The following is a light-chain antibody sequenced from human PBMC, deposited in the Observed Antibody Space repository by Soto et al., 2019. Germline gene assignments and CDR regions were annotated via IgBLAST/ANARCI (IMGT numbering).Light chain of an antibody. CDR1: QDIKDE. CDR3: LQHDSYPWT. J-gene: IGKJ1*01. CDR2: SAS. V-gene: IGKV1-6*01. Sequence: AIRITQSPSYLYAFGVYSVTSICRASQDIKDEVGWYQQKPGKAPRLLIFSASSLQSGVPSRFRGSGTGTDFTLTISGLQAADFATYYCLQHDSYPWTFGQGTQVDI.